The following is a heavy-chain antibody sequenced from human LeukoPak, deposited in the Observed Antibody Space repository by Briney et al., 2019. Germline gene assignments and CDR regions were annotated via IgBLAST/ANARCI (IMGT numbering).Heavy chain of an antibody. Sequence: SETLSLTCTVSGGSISSSSYYWGGIRQPPGKALEWIGSIYYSGSAYYNPSLKSRVTISVDTSKNQFSLKLSSVTAADTAVYYCARHSSSWYTDYYYYMDVWGKGTTVTISS. CDR1: GGSISSSSYY. V-gene: IGHV4-39*01. CDR3: ARHSSSWYTDYYYYMDV. J-gene: IGHJ6*03. D-gene: IGHD6-13*01. CDR2: IYYSGSA.